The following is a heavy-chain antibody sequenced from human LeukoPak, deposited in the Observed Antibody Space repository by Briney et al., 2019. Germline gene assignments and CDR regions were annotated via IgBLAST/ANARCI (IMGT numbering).Heavy chain of an antibody. D-gene: IGHD3-16*02. V-gene: IGHV3-21*01. CDR3: ARSDLRLGELSLFELFGAFDI. CDR1: GFTFSSYS. J-gene: IGHJ3*02. Sequence: GGSLRLSCAASGFTFSSYSMNWVRQAPGKGLEWVSSISSSSSYIYYADSVKGRFTISRDNAKNSLYLQMNSLRAEDTAVYYCARSDLRLGELSLFELFGAFDIWGQGTMVTVSS. CDR2: ISSSSSYI.